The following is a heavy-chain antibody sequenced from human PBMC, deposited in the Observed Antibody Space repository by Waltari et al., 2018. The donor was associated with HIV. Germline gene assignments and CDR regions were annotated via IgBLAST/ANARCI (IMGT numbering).Heavy chain of an antibody. CDR3: ARERSIAARRDYYYGMDV. J-gene: IGHJ6*02. CDR1: GFTFSRYS. V-gene: IGHV3-21*01. Sequence: EVQLVESGGGLVKPGGSLRLSCAASGFTFSRYSMNWVRQAPGKGLEWVSSISSSSSYIYYADSVKGRFTISRDNAKNSLYLQMNSLRAEDTAVYYCARERSIAARRDYYYGMDVWGQGTTVTFSS. CDR2: ISSSSSYI. D-gene: IGHD6-6*01.